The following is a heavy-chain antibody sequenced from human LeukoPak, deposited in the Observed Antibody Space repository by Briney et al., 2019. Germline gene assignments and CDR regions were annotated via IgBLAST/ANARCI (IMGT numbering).Heavy chain of an antibody. D-gene: IGHD6-13*01. J-gene: IGHJ4*02. Sequence: SETLSLTCTVSGGSISGYYGSWVRQPAGKGLEWIGRIYTSGSTNYNPSLKSRLTMSVDTSKSQFSLKLSSVTAADTAISYCARGRIAAAASTYYFDYWGQGTLVTVSS. CDR3: ARGRIAAAASTYYFDY. CDR2: IYTSGST. CDR1: GGSISGYY. V-gene: IGHV4-4*07.